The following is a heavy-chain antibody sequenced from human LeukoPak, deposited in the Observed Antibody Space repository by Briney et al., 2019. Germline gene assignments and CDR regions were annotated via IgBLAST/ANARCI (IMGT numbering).Heavy chain of an antibody. D-gene: IGHD6-13*01. V-gene: IGHV3-30*18. CDR3: AKDLAGDSSSWYYFDY. CDR2: ISYDGSNK. Sequence: GGSLRLSCAASGFTFSSYGMHWVRQAPGKGLEWVAVISYDGSNKYYADSVKGRFTISRDNSKNTLYLQMNSLRAEDTAVYYCAKDLAGDSSSWYYFDYWGQGTLVTVSS. CDR1: GFTFSSYG. J-gene: IGHJ4*02.